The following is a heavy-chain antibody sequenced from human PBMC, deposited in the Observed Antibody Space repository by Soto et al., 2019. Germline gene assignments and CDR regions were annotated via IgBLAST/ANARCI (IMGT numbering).Heavy chain of an antibody. CDR3: ARRAVVAVTGSLDNWLDP. CDR1: GGSITSYN. V-gene: IGHV4-59*01. CDR2: VYNSGST. D-gene: IGHD2-21*01. Sequence: PSETLSLTCTVSGGSITSYNWNWLRQPPGKELEWIGYVYNSGSTNYNPSLKSRVTISVDTSKNQFSLKVNSVTAADTAVYYCARRAVVAVTGSLDNWLDPWGQGSLVTVSS. J-gene: IGHJ5*02.